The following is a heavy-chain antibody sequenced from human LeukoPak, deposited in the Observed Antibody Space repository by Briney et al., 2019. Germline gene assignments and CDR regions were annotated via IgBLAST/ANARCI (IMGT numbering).Heavy chain of an antibody. D-gene: IGHD4-11*01. CDR1: GGSFSGYY. V-gene: IGHV4-34*01. CDR2: INHSGST. Sequence: SETLSLTCAVYGGSFSGYYWSWIRQPPGKGLEWIGEINHSGSTNYNPSLKSRVTISVDTSKNQFSLKLSSVTAADTAVYYCARQYYQADYSNWFDPWGQGTLVTVSS. CDR3: ARQYYQADYSNWFDP. J-gene: IGHJ5*02.